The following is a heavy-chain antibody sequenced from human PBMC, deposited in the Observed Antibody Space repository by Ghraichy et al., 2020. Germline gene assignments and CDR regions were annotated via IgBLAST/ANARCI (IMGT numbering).Heavy chain of an antibody. Sequence: GGSLRLSCATSGFTFSGSAMHWVRQASGKGLEWVGRIRNKVNSYATAYAASVKGRFTISRDDSKNTAYLQMNSLQTEDTAIYYCIGHGEQQFPEYWGQGTLVTVSS. V-gene: IGHV3-73*01. CDR1: GFTFSGSA. D-gene: IGHD6-13*01. J-gene: IGHJ4*02. CDR2: IRNKVNSYAT. CDR3: IGHGEQQFPEY.